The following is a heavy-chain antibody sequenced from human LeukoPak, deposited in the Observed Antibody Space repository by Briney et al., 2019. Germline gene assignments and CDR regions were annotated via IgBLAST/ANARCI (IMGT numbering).Heavy chain of an antibody. CDR1: GFTFSNYG. CDR3: ARDDVAVTGALDF. Sequence: GRSLRLSCAASGFTFSNYGIHWVRQAPGKGLEWVAVISHDGSNKYYADSVKGRFTISRDNSKNTLYLQMNSLRAEDTAVYYCARDDVAVTGALDFWGQGTLVTVSS. D-gene: IGHD6-19*01. J-gene: IGHJ4*02. CDR2: ISHDGSNK. V-gene: IGHV3-30*03.